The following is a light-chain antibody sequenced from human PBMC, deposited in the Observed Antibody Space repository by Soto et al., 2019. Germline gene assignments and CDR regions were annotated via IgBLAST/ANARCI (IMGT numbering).Light chain of an antibody. CDR1: QSVSSN. CDR3: HQYNNFT. Sequence: EIVMTQYPATLSVSPGERATLSCRASQSVSSNLAWYHQKPGQAPRLLIYSASTRATGIPARFSGIWSGTVSTLTISSLQSEGFAVYYYHQYNNFTFGQGTKVEIK. V-gene: IGKV3D-15*01. J-gene: IGKJ1*01. CDR2: SAS.